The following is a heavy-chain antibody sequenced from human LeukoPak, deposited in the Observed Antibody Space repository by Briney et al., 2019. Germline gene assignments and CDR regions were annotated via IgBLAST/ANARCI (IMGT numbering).Heavy chain of an antibody. Sequence: SETLSLTCTVSGGSISSSSYYWGWIRQPPGKGLEWIGSIYYSGSTYYNPSLKSRVTISVDTSKNQFSLKLSSVTAADTAVYYCAREIRFGELTYNWFDPWGQGTLVTVSS. V-gene: IGHV4-39*07. D-gene: IGHD3-10*01. J-gene: IGHJ5*02. CDR2: IYYSGST. CDR1: GGSISSSSYY. CDR3: AREIRFGELTYNWFDP.